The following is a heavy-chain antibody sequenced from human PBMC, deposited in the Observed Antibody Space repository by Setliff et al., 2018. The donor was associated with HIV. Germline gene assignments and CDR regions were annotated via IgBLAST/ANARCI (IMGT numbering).Heavy chain of an antibody. Sequence: PSETLSLTCAVYDGSLSSYYWSWIRQSTGKGLEWIGEINDSGTTNYNPSLESRVTMLIDMSKNQLSLKLSSVTAADTAGYFCARGPIRYSSGVRWFLGVESWYSGIDYWGQGTRVTVSS. CDR1: DGSLSSYY. CDR3: ARGPIRYSSGVRWFLGVESWYSGIDY. J-gene: IGHJ4*02. V-gene: IGHV4-34*01. D-gene: IGHD2-15*01. CDR2: INDSGTT.